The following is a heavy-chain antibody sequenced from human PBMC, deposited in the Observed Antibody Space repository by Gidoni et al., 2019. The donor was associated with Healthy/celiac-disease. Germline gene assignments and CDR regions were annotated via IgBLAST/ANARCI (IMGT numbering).Heavy chain of an antibody. V-gene: IGHV4-61*02. CDR2: IYTSGST. Sequence: QVQLQESGPGLVKPSQTLSLTCTVPGGSIRSGSYYWSWIRQPAGKGLEWIGRIYTSGSTNYSPSLKSRVTISVDTSKNQFSLKLSSVTAADTAVYYCAGVLRYFDWLLEGNYYYYYMDVWGKGTTVTVSS. CDR3: AGVLRYFDWLLEGNYYYYYMDV. J-gene: IGHJ6*03. CDR1: GGSIRSGSYY. D-gene: IGHD3-9*01.